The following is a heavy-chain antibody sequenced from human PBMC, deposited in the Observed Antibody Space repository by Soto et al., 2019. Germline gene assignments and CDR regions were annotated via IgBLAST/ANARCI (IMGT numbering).Heavy chain of an antibody. J-gene: IGHJ5*02. CDR3: ARGNTMVRFDP. CDR2: IYHSGST. D-gene: IGHD3-10*01. Sequence: QLQLQESGSGLVKPSQTLSLTCAVSGGSVSSGGYSWSWIRQPPGKGLEWIGYIYHSGSTYYNPSRKSXXPXSVXRSKNQFALKLSSVTAAETAVYYCARGNTMVRFDPWGQGTLVTVSS. CDR1: GGSVSSGGYS. V-gene: IGHV4-30-2*01.